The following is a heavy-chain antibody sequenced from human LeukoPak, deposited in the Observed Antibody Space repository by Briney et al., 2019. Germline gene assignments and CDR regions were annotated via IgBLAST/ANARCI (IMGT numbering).Heavy chain of an antibody. V-gene: IGHV3-23*01. CDR3: AIMHPYYDGSGYWVQ. CDR2: ISTSGGST. D-gene: IGHD3-22*01. CDR1: GFTFGSYA. J-gene: IGHJ4*02. Sequence: GESLRLSCAASGFTFGSYAMSWVRQAPGKGLEWVSGISTSGGSTSYADSVKGRFTISRDNPRNTLYMEMNSLRAEDTALCYCAIMHPYYDGSGYWVQWGQGTLVTVSS.